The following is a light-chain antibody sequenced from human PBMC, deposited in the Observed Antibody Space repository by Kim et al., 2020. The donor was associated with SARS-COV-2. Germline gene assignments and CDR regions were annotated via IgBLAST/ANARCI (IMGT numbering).Light chain of an antibody. J-gene: IGLJ2*01. CDR1: SSDVGGYNY. CDR3: CSYAGSYTVL. V-gene: IGLV2-11*01. CDR2: DVS. Sequence: QSALTQPPSVSGSPGQSVTISCTGTSSDVGGYNYVSWYQNHPGKAPKVMIYDVSKRPSGVPDRFSGSKSGNTASLTISGLQAEDEADYYCCSYAGSYTVLFGGGTQLTVL.